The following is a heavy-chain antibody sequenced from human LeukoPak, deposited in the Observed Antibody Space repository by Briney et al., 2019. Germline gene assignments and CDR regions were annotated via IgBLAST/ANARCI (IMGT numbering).Heavy chain of an antibody. CDR1: GGTFSSYA. J-gene: IGHJ6*03. CDR2: IIPIFGTA. CDR3: ARSWFGELLSPLYYYYYYMDV. V-gene: IGHV1-69*13. Sequence: ASVKVSCKASGGTFSSYAISWVRQAPGQGLEWMGGIIPIFGTANYAQKFQGRVTITADESTSTAYMELSSLRSEDTAVYYCARSWFGELLSPLYYYYYYMDVWGKGTTVTIFS. D-gene: IGHD3-10*01.